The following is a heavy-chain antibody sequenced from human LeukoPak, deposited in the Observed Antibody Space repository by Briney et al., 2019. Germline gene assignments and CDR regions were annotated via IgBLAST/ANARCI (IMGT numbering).Heavy chain of an antibody. Sequence: PSETLSLTCVVSGGSLSTHHWSWIRQSPGRGLEWIGYISDSGSTNYNPSLKSRVTISVDTSKNQFSLMLSSVTAADPAVYYCARGYDSSAYYPFNYWGQGTLVTVS. CDR3: ARGYDSSAYYPFNY. D-gene: IGHD3-22*01. CDR2: ISDSGST. J-gene: IGHJ4*02. V-gene: IGHV4-59*11. CDR1: GGSLSTHH.